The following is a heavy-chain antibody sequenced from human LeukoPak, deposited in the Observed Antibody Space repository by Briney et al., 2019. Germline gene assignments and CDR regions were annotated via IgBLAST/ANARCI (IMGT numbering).Heavy chain of an antibody. V-gene: IGHV3-11*01. J-gene: IGHJ6*03. Sequence: GESLRLSCAPAGFTLSDYYMSWVRQAPGKGMEWDSYISTSVSTTIYANSVKGRFTISRDNAKNSLYLQMNSLRAEDTAVYYCARETGEDYYYYYYMDVWGKGTTVTVSS. CDR3: ARETGEDYYYYYYMDV. D-gene: IGHD7-27*01. CDR2: ISTSVSTT. CDR1: GFTLSDYY.